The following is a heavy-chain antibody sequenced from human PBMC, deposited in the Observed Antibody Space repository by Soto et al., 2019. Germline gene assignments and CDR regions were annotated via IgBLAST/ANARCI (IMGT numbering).Heavy chain of an antibody. J-gene: IGHJ4*02. CDR3: ARGGRTWFSY. Sequence: WIRQPPGKGLEWIGEINHSGSTNYNPSLKSRVTISVDTSKNQFSLKLSSVTAADTAVYYCARGGRTWFSYWGQGTLVTVSS. D-gene: IGHD3-22*01. V-gene: IGHV4-34*01. CDR2: INHSGST.